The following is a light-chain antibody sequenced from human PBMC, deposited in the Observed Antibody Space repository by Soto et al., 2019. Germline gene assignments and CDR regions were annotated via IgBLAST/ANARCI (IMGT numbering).Light chain of an antibody. V-gene: IGKV3-20*01. CDR3: QQYIDWPPYT. J-gene: IGKJ2*01. Sequence: EIVLTQSPGTLSLPPGERATLACRASQSVSGSYLAWYQQKPGQAPRLLIYDASNRATGIPARFSGSGSGTDFTLTISSLQSEDFAVYYCQQYIDWPPYTFGQGTKVDNK. CDR2: DAS. CDR1: QSVSGSY.